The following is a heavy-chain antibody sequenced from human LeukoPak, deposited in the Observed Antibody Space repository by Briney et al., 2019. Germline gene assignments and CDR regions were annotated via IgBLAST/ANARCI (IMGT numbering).Heavy chain of an antibody. V-gene: IGHV4-31*03. CDR3: ARESLGDYVGGNWFDP. D-gene: IGHD4-17*01. J-gene: IGHJ5*02. Sequence: SETLSLTCTVSGGSISSGGYYWSWIRQHPGKGLGWIGYIHYSGSTYYNPSLKSRVTISVDTSKNQFSLKLSSVTAADTAVYYCARESLGDYVGGNWFDPWGQGTLVTVSS. CDR1: GGSISSGGYY. CDR2: IHYSGST.